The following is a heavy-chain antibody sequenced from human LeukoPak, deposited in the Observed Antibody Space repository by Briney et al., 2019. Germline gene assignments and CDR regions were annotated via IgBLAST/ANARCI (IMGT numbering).Heavy chain of an antibody. CDR1: GFTLRSYA. D-gene: IGHD3-10*01. J-gene: IGHJ4*02. CDR2: ISGSGGST. CDR3: ASVYGSGSYSRYY. V-gene: IGHV3-23*01. Sequence: GGSLRLSCAASGFTLRSYAMSWVRQAPGKGLEWVSAISGSGGSTYYADSVKGRFTISRDNSKNTLYLQMNSLRAEDTAVYYCASVYGSGSYSRYYWGQGTLVTVSS.